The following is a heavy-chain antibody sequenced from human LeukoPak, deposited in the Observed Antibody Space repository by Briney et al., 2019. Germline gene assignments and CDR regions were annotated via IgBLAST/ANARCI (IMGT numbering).Heavy chain of an antibody. D-gene: IGHD3-10*01. CDR3: ARDQVTMVQGVIGYYYYYYYMDV. Sequence: GGSLRLSCVASGFTFSNYGMSWVRQAPGKGLEWVSVIYSGGSTYYADSVKSRFTISRDNSKNTLYLQMNSMRAEDTAVYYSARDQVTMVQGVIGYYYYYYYMDVWGKGTTVTVSS. V-gene: IGHV3-53*01. CDR2: IYSGGST. J-gene: IGHJ6*03. CDR1: GFTFSNYG.